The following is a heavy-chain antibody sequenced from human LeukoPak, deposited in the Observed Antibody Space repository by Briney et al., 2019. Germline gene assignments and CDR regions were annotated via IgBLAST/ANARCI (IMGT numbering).Heavy chain of an antibody. CDR1: GFTFSSYA. CDR2: ISYDGSNK. D-gene: IGHD6-13*01. Sequence: GRSLRLSCAASGFTFSSYAMHWVRQAPGKGLEWVAVISYDGSNKYYADSVKGRFTISRDNSKNTLYLQMNSLRAEDTAVYYCARDIIAPAGTAWDYWGQGTLVTVSS. V-gene: IGHV3-30*04. J-gene: IGHJ4*02. CDR3: ARDIIAPAGTAWDY.